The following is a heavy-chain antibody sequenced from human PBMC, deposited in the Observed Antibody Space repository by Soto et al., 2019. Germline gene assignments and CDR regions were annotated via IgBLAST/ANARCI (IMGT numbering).Heavy chain of an antibody. D-gene: IGHD5-12*01. CDR2: IGGRGNSA. V-gene: IGHV3-23*01. J-gene: IGHJ3*01. CDR1: GFIFTNYA. CDR3: VREGRGSFDF. Sequence: PVGSLRLSCGASGFIFTNYAMNWVRQAPGKGLEWVSVIGGRGNSAYYADSVQGRFTISRDNSKNTLSLQMSSLTADDTAIYYCVREGRGSFDFWGRGTMVTVSS.